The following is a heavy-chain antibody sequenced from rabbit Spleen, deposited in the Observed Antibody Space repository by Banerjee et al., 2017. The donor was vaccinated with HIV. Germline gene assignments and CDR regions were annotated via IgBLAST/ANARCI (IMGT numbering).Heavy chain of an antibody. CDR3: ARSTYGYDDYGDLYYAAMDL. V-gene: IGHV1S45*01. CDR2: IDVGSSGST. CDR1: GFSFNTDY. D-gene: IGHD2-1*01. Sequence: QEQLVESGGGLVTPGASLTLTCKASGFSFNTDYMCWVRQAPGKGLEWIACIDVGSSGSTWYATWAKGRFTISKTSSTTVTLQMTSLTAADTATYFCARSTYGYDDYGDLYYAAMDLWGPGTLVTVS. J-gene: IGHJ6*01.